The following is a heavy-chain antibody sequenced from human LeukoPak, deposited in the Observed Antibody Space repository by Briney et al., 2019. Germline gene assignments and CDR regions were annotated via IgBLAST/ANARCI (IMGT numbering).Heavy chain of an antibody. J-gene: IGHJ6*04. D-gene: IGHD3-10*02. CDR1: GFTFNNYI. V-gene: IGHV3-21*01. CDR3: AELGITMIGGV. Sequence: GGSLRLSCAASGFTFNNYIVNWVRQAPGKGLEWVSSISSSSDYIYYADSVKGRFTISRDNAKNSLYLQMNSLRAEDTAVYYCAELGITMIGGVWGKGTTVTISS. CDR2: ISSSSDYI.